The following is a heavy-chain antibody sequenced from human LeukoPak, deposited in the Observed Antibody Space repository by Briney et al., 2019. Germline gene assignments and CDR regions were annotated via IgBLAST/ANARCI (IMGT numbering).Heavy chain of an antibody. CDR1: GYTLTSYG. Sequence: ASVKVSCKASGYTLTSYGISWVRQAPGQGLEWMGWISAYNGNTNYAQKLQGRVTMTTDTSTSTAYMELRSLRSDDTAVYYCARARSRGYSYGYFYWGQGTLVTVSS. CDR3: ARARSRGYSYGYFY. V-gene: IGHV1-18*01. CDR2: ISAYNGNT. D-gene: IGHD5-18*01. J-gene: IGHJ4*02.